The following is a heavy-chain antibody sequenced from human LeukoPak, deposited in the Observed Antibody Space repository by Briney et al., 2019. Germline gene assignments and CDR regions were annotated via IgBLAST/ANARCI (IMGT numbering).Heavy chain of an antibody. CDR2: IYPSGSP. J-gene: IGHJ4*02. CDR3: ARAALWGRRRFYYFDY. V-gene: IGHV4-4*07. Sequence: PSETLSLTCTVSGGSMSSYYWSWIRQPAGKGLEWIGRIYPSGSPNYNPSLKSRVTISVDTSKNQFSLKLSSVTAADTAVYYCARAALWGRRRFYYFDYWGQGTLVTVSS. CDR1: GGSMSSYY. D-gene: IGHD3-16*01.